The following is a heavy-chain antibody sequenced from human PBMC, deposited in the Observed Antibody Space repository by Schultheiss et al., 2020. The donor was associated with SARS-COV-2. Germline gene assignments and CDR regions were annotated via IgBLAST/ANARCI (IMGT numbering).Heavy chain of an antibody. CDR3: ARFNSNYFALDS. V-gene: IGHV2-70*11. CDR1: GFSLSTSGVG. J-gene: IGHJ4*02. D-gene: IGHD4-11*01. CDR2: IDWDDDT. Sequence: SGPTLVKPTQTLTLTCTFSGFSLSTSGVGVGWIRQPPGKALEWLARIDWDDDTYYSTSLRTRLTISKDTSKNQVVLTMTNMDPVDTATYYCARFNSNYFALDSWGPGTLVTVSS.